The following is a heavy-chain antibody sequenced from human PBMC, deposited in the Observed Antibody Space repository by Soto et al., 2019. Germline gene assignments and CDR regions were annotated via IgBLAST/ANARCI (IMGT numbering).Heavy chain of an antibody. J-gene: IGHJ6*03. CDR3: ARGSGGSFYYYMDV. CDR2: IYYSGST. Sequence: SETLSLSCTVSGGSISSYYWSWIRQPPGKGLEWIGYIYYSGSTNYNPSLKSRVTISVDTSKNQFSLKLSSVTAADTAVYYCARGSGGSFYYYMDVWGKGTTVTVSS. V-gene: IGHV4-59*08. CDR1: GGSISSYY. D-gene: IGHD2-15*01.